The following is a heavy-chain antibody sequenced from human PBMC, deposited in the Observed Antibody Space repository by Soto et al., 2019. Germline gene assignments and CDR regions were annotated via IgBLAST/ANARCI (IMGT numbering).Heavy chain of an antibody. CDR2: IIPILGIA. J-gene: IGHJ4*02. CDR3: ARMADILTGYYPYFDY. D-gene: IGHD3-9*01. Sequence: GASVKVSCKASGGTFSSYTISWVRQAPGQGLEWMGRIIPILGIANYAQKFQGRVTITADKSTSTAYMELSSLRSEDTAVYYCARMADILTGYYPYFDYWGQGTLVTVSS. CDR1: GGTFSSYT. V-gene: IGHV1-69*02.